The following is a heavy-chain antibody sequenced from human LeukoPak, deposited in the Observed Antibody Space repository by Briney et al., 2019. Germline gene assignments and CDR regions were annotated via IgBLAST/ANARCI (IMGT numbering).Heavy chain of an antibody. V-gene: IGHV1-2*02. CDR1: GYTFTGYY. J-gene: IGHJ4*02. Sequence: ASVKVSCKASGYTFTGYYMHWVRQAPGQGLEWMGWINPNSGGTNYAQKFQGRVTMTRDTSISTAYMELSRLRSDDTAVYYCARDGCSSTSCYTSDYWGQGTLVTVSS. CDR2: INPNSGGT. CDR3: ARDGCSSTSCYTSDY. D-gene: IGHD2-2*02.